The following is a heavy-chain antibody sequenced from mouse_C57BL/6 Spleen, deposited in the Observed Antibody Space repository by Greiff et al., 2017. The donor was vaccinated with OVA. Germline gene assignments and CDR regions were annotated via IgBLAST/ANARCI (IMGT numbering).Heavy chain of an antibody. V-gene: IGHV1-55*01. CDR2: IYPGSGST. CDR3: ARGGNYFDY. Sequence: QLHQPGSELVKPGASVKMSCKASGYTFTSYWITWVKQRPGQGLEWIGDIYPGSGSTNYNEKFKSKATLTVDTSSSTAYMQLSSLTSEDSAVYYCARGGNYFDYWGQGTTLTVSS. CDR1: GYTFTSYW. J-gene: IGHJ2*01.